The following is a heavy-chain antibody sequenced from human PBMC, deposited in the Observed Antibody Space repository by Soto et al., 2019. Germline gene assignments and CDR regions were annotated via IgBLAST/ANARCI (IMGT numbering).Heavy chain of an antibody. Sequence: SETLSLTCTVSGGSISSYYWSWIRQPPGKGLEWIGYIYYSGSTNYNPSLKSRVTISVDTCKNQFSLKLSSVTAGDTAVYYCARGGGGCYWFDPWGQGTLVTVSS. CDR2: IYYSGST. D-gene: IGHD3-16*01. CDR1: GGSISSYY. V-gene: IGHV4-59*01. CDR3: ARGGGGCYWFDP. J-gene: IGHJ5*02.